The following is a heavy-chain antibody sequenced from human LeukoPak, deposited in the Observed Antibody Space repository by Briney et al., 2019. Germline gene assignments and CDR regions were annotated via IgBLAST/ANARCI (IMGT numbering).Heavy chain of an antibody. V-gene: IGHV4-4*07. Sequence: SETLSLTCTVSGGSISSYYWSWIRQPAGKGLEWIGRIYTSGSTNYNPSLKGRVTISVDTSKNDFSLKLSSVAAADTAIYYCARDLNPTHYFDYWGQGTLVTVSS. CDR3: ARDLNPTHYFDY. J-gene: IGHJ4*02. CDR1: GGSISSYY. CDR2: IYTSGST.